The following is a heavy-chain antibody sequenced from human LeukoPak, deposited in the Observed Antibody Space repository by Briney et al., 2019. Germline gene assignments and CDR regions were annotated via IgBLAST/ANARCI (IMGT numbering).Heavy chain of an antibody. D-gene: IGHD3-22*01. CDR1: GIAFSGYS. CDR3: ARDLRLEGYYDSSGYSILDY. Sequence: GGSLRLSCEASGIAFSGYSMNWVRQAPGGSLEWVSSISSSRTYIYYADSVKGRFTISRDNAKNSLYLQMNSLRAEDTAVYYCARDLRLEGYYDSSGYSILDYWGQGTLVTVSS. CDR2: ISSSRTYI. V-gene: IGHV3-21*01. J-gene: IGHJ4*02.